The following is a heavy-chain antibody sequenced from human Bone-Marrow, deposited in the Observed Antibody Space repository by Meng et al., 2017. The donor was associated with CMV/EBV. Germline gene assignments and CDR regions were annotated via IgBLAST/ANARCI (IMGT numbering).Heavy chain of an antibody. J-gene: IGHJ6*02. CDR2: IIPIFGTA. V-gene: IGHV1-69*05. Sequence: SVKVSCKASGGTFISYAISWVRQAPGQGLEWMGGIIPIFGTANYAQKFQGRVTITTDESTSTAYMELSSLRSEDTAVYYCARDRRFQFYGLDVWSQGTTVTVSS. CDR1: GGTFISYA. D-gene: IGHD3-3*01. CDR3: ARDRRFQFYGLDV.